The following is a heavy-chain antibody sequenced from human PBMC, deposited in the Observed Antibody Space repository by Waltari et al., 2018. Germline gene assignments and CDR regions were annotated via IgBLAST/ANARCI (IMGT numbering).Heavy chain of an antibody. CDR3: ARDRGVGATSDAFDV. Sequence: QVQLVQSGAEVKKSGASVKVSCKASGYSFTDNYIHWVRQAPGQGLEWRGRSNPKSGGTKYAQKFQGRVTMTRDTSISTAYMEVSRLRSDDTAVYYCARDRGVGATSDAFDVWGQGTMVAVSS. D-gene: IGHD1-26*01. CDR1: GYSFTDNY. V-gene: IGHV1-2*02. J-gene: IGHJ3*01. CDR2: SNPKSGGT.